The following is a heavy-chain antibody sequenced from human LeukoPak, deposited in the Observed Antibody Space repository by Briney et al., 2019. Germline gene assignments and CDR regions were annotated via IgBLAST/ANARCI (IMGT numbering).Heavy chain of an antibody. CDR3: AREWLSYSYYMDV. CDR2: INHSGST. D-gene: IGHD5-24*01. V-gene: IGHV4-34*01. J-gene: IGHJ6*03. Sequence: SETLPLTCAVSGGSFSGYSWSWIRQPPGKGLEWIGDINHSGSTNYKPSLKSRVTISVDTSKNQFSLKLSSVTAADTAVYYCAREWLSYSYYMDVWGKGTTVTVSS. CDR1: GGSFSGYS.